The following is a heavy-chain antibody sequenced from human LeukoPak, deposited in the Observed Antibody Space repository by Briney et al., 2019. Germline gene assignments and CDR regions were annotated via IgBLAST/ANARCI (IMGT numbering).Heavy chain of an antibody. D-gene: IGHD5-12*01. Sequence: GGSLRLSCTASGFTFGDYAMSWFRQAPGKGLEWVGFIRSKAYGGTTEYAASVKGRFTISRDDSKSTAYLQMNSLKTEDTAVYYCTRDRVDIVATTIYYYYMDVWGKGTTVTVSS. CDR1: GFTFGDYA. CDR3: TRDRVDIVATTIYYYYMDV. CDR2: IRSKAYGGTT. J-gene: IGHJ6*03. V-gene: IGHV3-49*03.